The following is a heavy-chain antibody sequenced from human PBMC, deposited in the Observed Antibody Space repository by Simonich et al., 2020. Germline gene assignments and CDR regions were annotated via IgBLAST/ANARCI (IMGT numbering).Heavy chain of an antibody. CDR3: ARKRFLEWFFDY. J-gene: IGHJ4*02. CDR2: IGNSSSYS. Sequence: EVQLVESGGGLVKPGGSLRLSCAASGFTFSSYSMNWVRQAPGQGVGCGSSIGNSSSYSYYAGSVKGRFTISRDNAKNSLYLQMNSLRAEDTAVYYCARKRFLEWFFDYWGQGTLVTVSS. V-gene: IGHV3-21*01. CDR1: GFTFSSYS. D-gene: IGHD3-3*01.